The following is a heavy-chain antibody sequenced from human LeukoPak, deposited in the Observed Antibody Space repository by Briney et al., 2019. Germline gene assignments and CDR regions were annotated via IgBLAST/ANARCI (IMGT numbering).Heavy chain of an antibody. D-gene: IGHD2-8*01. CDR1: GVSPILSW. CDR3: ARLKDDVTKFEY. J-gene: IGHJ4*02. V-gene: IGHV3-7*01. Sequence: TGGCLRLSSAGSGVSPILSWMAWVCQGPGKGLEWVASINQDVSRIHYVDSVKGRFTISRDNAKSSLFLQMTSLRVEDTAVYYCARLKDDVTKFEYWSQGTLVTVSS. CDR2: INQDVSRI.